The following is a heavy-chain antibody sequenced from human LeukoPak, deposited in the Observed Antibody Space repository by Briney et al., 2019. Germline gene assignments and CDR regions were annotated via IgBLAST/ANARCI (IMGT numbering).Heavy chain of an antibody. V-gene: IGHV3-7*01. CDR2: IRPDGSEG. CDR3: ARDDCSGHSCFSGFDY. Sequence: GGSLRLSCAVSGFTFSNYWMGWVRQAPGKGLEWVANIRPDGSEGFYVDSLKGRFTISRDNAKNSLYLQMNSLRAEDTAVYYCARDDCSGHSCFSGFDYWGQGALVTVSS. D-gene: IGHD2-15*01. J-gene: IGHJ4*02. CDR1: GFTFSNYW.